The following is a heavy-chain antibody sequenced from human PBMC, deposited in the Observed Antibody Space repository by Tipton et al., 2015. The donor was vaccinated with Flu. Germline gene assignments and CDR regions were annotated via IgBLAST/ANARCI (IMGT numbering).Heavy chain of an antibody. CDR1: GFTFSSYS. V-gene: IGHV3-21*01. J-gene: IGHJ4*02. Sequence: LSLTCAASGFTFSSYSMNWVRQAPGKGLEWVSSISSSSSYIYYADSVKGRFTISRDNAKNSLYLQMNSLRAEDTAVYYCARDMGHYDFWSGYYAIDYWGQGTLVTVSS. CDR2: ISSSSSYI. D-gene: IGHD3-3*01. CDR3: ARDMGHYDFWSGYYAIDY.